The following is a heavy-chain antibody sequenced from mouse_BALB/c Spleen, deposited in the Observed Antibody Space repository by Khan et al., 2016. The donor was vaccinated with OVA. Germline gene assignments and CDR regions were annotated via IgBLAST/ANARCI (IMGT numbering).Heavy chain of an antibody. V-gene: IGHV14-3*02. CDR1: GFNIKDTY. J-gene: IGHJ3*01. D-gene: IGHD1-1*01. CDR3: ARITYCDGSY. CDR2: IDPANGYT. Sequence: EVQLKESGAELVKPGASVKLSCTTSGFNIKDTYIHWVKQRPEQGLEWIGRIDPANGYTKFDPKFQGKATITTDTSSTTAYLQLSSLASEDSAVYCGARITYCDGSYWGQGTLVTVSS.